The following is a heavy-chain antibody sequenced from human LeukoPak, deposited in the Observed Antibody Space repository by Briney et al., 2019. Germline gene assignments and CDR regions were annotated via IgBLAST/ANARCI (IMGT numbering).Heavy chain of an antibody. CDR2: ISSNGDNT. CDR1: GFTFTTYV. V-gene: IGHV3-64D*06. J-gene: IGHJ4*02. CDR3: VRGTGY. Sequence: GGSLRLSCSVSGFTFTTYVMHWVRQAPGKGLEYVSAISSNGDNTYYADSVKGRFTISRDNSKNTLYLQMSSLRADDTAVYYCVRGTGYWGQGTLVTVSS.